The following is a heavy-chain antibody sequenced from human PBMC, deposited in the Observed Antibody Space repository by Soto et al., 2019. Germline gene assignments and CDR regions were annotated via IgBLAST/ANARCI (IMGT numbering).Heavy chain of an antibody. CDR2: IIPIHGTT. D-gene: IGHD3-16*01. CDR3: ARGWGLVS. J-gene: IGHJ4*02. V-gene: IGHV1-69*01. CDR1: GGSLTSYP. Sequence: QMEQSGAEVRKPGSSVKVSCKPSGGSLTSYPMAWVRQAPGQGFEWMGGIIPIHGTTEYAQTFQGRVTITADESTSRATLELTGLTSEDTAVYYCARGWGLVSWGQGTLATVSS.